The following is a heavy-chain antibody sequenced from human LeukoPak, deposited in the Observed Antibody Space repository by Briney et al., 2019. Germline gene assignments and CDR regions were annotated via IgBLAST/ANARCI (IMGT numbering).Heavy chain of an antibody. D-gene: IGHD1-1*01. CDR1: KYTFTGYY. J-gene: IGHJ4*02. Sequence: VASVKVSCKASKYTFTGYYVHWVRQAPGQGLEWMGWINPDSGSTNYAQKFQGRVTMTRDTSISTAYMDLSRLTSDDTAVYYCVREGGRCSGTSCAARHFDYWGQGTLVTVSS. V-gene: IGHV1-2*02. CDR3: VREGGRCSGTSCAARHFDY. CDR2: INPDSGST.